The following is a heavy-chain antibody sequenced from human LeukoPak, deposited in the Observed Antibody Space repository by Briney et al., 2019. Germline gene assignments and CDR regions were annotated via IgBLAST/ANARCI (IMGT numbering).Heavy chain of an antibody. CDR1: GFTFSSYW. CDR2: IKQDGSEK. J-gene: IGHJ6*02. V-gene: IGHV3-7*01. Sequence: PGGSLRLSCAASGFTFSSYWMSWVRQAPGKGLEWVANIKQDGSEKYYVDSVKGRFTISRDNAKNSLYLQMNSLRAEDTAVYFCARDHDYYDDSGYYYDLDAYNGMDVWGQGTTVIVSS. CDR3: ARDHDYYDDSGYYYDLDAYNGMDV. D-gene: IGHD3-22*01.